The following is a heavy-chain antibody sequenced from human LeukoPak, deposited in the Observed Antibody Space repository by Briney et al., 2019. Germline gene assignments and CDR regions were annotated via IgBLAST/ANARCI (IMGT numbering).Heavy chain of an antibody. Sequence: PGGSLRLSCAASGFTVITNDMTWVRQAPGNGLEWVSVLYSDGNTKYAASVQGRFTISRDNSKNTLYLEMNSLSPDDTAVYYCARGVEPLAANTLAYWGQGTLVTVSS. CDR2: LYSDGNT. D-gene: IGHD3-16*01. CDR3: ARGVEPLAANTLAY. J-gene: IGHJ4*02. V-gene: IGHV3-53*01. CDR1: GFTVITND.